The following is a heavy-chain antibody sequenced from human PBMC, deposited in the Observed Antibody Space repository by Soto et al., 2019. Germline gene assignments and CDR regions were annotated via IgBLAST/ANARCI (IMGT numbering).Heavy chain of an antibody. D-gene: IGHD1-26*01. CDR2: INPSGGST. V-gene: IGHV1-46*01. J-gene: IGHJ6*02. Sequence: ASVKVSCKASGYSFTDYHIHWVRQAPGQGLEWMGIINPSGGSTSYAQKFQGRVTMTRDTSTSTVYMELSSLRSEDTAVYYCARERRGTLPYYYYGMDVWGQGTTVTVSS. CDR1: GYSFTDYH. CDR3: ARERRGTLPYYYYGMDV.